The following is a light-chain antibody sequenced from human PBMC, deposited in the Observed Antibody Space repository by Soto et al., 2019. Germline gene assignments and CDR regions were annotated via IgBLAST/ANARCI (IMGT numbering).Light chain of an antibody. V-gene: IGKV1-39*01. J-gene: IGKJ1*01. CDR2: GAN. CDR1: QSISRY. Sequence: DIQLTQSPSSLSASVGDRITITCRSSQSISRYLNWYQQRPGTAPKVLIFGANSLQSGVPSRFSGSGSGPEFTLTISRLQPEDFATYYCQQNYGTPGTFGQGTKVDVK. CDR3: QQNYGTPGT.